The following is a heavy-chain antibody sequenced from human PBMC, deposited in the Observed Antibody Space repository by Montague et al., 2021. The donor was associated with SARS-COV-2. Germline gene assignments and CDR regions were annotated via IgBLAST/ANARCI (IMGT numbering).Heavy chain of an antibody. V-gene: IGHV4-34*01. Sequence: SETLSLTCAVYGGSFSGYYWSWIRQPPGKGLEWIGEINHSGSTNYNPFLKSRVTISVDTSKNQFSLKLSSVTAADTAVYYCARGRLRFLPTVAYYYGMDVWGQGTTVTVSS. CDR1: GGSFSGYY. CDR2: INHSGST. D-gene: IGHD3-3*01. CDR3: ARGRLRFLPTVAYYYGMDV. J-gene: IGHJ6*02.